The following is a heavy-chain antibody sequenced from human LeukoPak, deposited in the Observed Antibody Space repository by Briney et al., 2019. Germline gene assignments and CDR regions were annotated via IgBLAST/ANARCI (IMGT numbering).Heavy chain of an antibody. V-gene: IGHV1-2*02. Sequence: ASVKVSCKASGGTFSSYAISWVRQAPGQGLEWMGWINPNSGGTNYAQKFQGRVTMTRDTSISTAYMELSRLRSDDTAVYYCAGIAGPITGTRGPNWFDPWGQGTLVTVSS. CDR1: GGTFSSYA. D-gene: IGHD1/OR15-1a*01. CDR3: AGIAGPITGTRGPNWFDP. CDR2: INPNSGGT. J-gene: IGHJ5*02.